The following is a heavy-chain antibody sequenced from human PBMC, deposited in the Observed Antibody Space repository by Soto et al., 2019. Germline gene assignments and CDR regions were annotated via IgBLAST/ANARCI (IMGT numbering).Heavy chain of an antibody. CDR3: AKDQTDVTIFDY. Sequence: QSGGSLRLSCAASGFSFSSLAMSWVRQAPGKGLEWVSSISGRGVDTLYADSVKGRFTISRDNSRNTLYLQVNSLRAEDTAVYYCAKDQTDVTIFDYWGQGTLVTVSS. CDR2: ISGRGVDT. CDR1: GFSFSSLA. V-gene: IGHV3-23*01. D-gene: IGHD4-17*01. J-gene: IGHJ4*02.